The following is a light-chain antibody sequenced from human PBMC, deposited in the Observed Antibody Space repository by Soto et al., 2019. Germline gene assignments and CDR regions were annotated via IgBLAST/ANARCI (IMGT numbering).Light chain of an antibody. J-gene: IGLJ1*01. Sequence: QSLLTRPASVSGSPGQSITISCPGTSSDVGGYNYVSWYQQHPGKAPKLMIYDVSNRPSGVSNRFSGSKSGNTASLTISGLQAEDEADYYCSSYTSSTLYVFGTGTKVTVL. V-gene: IGLV2-14*01. CDR1: SSDVGGYNY. CDR2: DVS. CDR3: SSYTSSTLYV.